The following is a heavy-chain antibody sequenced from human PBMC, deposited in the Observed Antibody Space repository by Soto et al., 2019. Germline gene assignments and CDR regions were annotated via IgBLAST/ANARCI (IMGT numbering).Heavy chain of an antibody. J-gene: IGHJ4*02. CDR2: ISGSGGGT. Sequence: GGSLRLSCAASGFTFSSYAMSWVRQAPGKGLEWVSAISGSGGGTYYADSVKGRFTSSRDNSKNTLYLQMNSLRAEDTAVYYCAKPQDVSLGELSFDYWGQGTLVTVSS. CDR3: AKPQDVSLGELSFDY. V-gene: IGHV3-23*01. CDR1: GFTFSSYA. D-gene: IGHD3-16*02.